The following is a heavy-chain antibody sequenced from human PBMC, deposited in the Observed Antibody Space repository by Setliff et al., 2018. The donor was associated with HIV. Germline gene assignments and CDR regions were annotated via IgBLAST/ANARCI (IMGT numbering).Heavy chain of an antibody. V-gene: IGHV4-34*01. J-gene: IGHJ5*02. Sequence: PSETLSLTCAVFGGSFSDFYWSWIRQPPGKGLEWIGEISYSGSTVYNPSLKSRVTMSVDASKNQVSLNLNSVTAADTAIYYCARGVARQVVIDRWFDPWGQGTPVTVSS. D-gene: IGHD2-21*01. CDR1: GGSFSDFY. CDR2: ISYSGST. CDR3: ARGVARQVVIDRWFDP.